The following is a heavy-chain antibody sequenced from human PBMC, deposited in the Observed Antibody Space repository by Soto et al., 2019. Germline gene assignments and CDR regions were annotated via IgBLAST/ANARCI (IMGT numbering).Heavy chain of an antibody. CDR2: ISYSGTS. J-gene: IGHJ4*02. Sequence: PSETLSLTCTVSGGSISSGGYYWSWIRQPPGKGLEWIGYISYSGTSYYNPSLNSRVTISVDTSKNQFSLKLNSVTAADTAVYYCARTYSGSYPTDYWGQGTLVTVSS. CDR1: GGSISSGGYY. D-gene: IGHD1-26*01. V-gene: IGHV4-30-4*01. CDR3: ARTYSGSYPTDY.